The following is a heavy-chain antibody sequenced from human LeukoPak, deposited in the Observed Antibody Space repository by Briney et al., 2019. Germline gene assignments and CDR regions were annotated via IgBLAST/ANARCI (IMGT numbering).Heavy chain of an antibody. D-gene: IGHD6-13*01. CDR3: ARDSAVGTAYFQH. CDR1: GYTFSSYG. Sequence: GASVKVSCKASGYTFSSYGISWVRQAPGQGLEWMGWISAYNGNSNHAQKFQGRVTMTTDTSTDTAYMELRSLRSDDTAVYYCARDSAVGTAYFQHWGQGTLVTVSS. V-gene: IGHV1-18*01. J-gene: IGHJ1*01. CDR2: ISAYNGNS.